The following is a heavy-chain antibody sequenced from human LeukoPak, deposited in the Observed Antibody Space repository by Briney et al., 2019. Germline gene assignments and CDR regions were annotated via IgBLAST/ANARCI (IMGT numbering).Heavy chain of an antibody. J-gene: IGHJ4*02. CDR1: GFTFSSHA. CDR2: ISISGDDT. D-gene: IGHD4-17*01. CDR3: ANEIRPNDY. Sequence: GGSLRLSCAASGFTFSSHAMTWVRQAPGKGLEWLSAISISGDDTYYADSVKGRFTISRDNSKNTLYLQMNSLSADDTAMYYCANEIRPNDYWGQGTLVTVSS. V-gene: IGHV3-23*01.